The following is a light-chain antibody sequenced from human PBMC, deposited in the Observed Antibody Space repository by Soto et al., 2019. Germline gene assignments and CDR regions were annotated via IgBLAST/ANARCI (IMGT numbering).Light chain of an antibody. CDR1: SSDVGGYNY. J-gene: IGLJ2*01. V-gene: IGLV2-14*01. CDR2: DVS. CDR3: RSYTRSSTLVV. Sequence: QSALTQPASVSGSPGQSITISCTGTSSDVGGYNYVSWYQQHPGKAPKLMIYDVSNRPSGVSNRFSGSKSGNTASLPISGLQAEDDADYYCRSYTRSSTLVVFAAGTKVTVL.